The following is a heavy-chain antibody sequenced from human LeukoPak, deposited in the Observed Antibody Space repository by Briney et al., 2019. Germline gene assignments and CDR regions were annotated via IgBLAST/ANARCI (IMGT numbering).Heavy chain of an antibody. V-gene: IGHV3-23*01. CDR1: GFTFSSYA. Sequence: GGSLRLSCAASGFTFSSYAMSWVRQAPGKGLEWVSAISGSGGSTYYADSVKGRFTISRDNAKNSLYLQMNSLRAEDTAVYYCARAAYDSSGYPSPFDYWGQGTLVTVSS. CDR2: ISGSGGST. CDR3: ARAAYDSSGYPSPFDY. J-gene: IGHJ4*02. D-gene: IGHD3-22*01.